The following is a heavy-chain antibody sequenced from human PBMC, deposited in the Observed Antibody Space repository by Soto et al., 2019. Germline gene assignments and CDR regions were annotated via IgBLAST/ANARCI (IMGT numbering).Heavy chain of an antibody. CDR3: GKSTRGEMATD. Sequence: QVQLVQSGGEVKKPGASVTVSCKASGYTFINYHITWVRQAPGQGLEWMAWINTYNGMTDYAQRFQGRVTMTRDTSTSTAYMELRNLGSDDAAVYCCGKSTRGEMATDWGQGTLVTVSS. CDR1: GYTFINYH. J-gene: IGHJ4*02. V-gene: IGHV1-18*01. CDR2: INTYNGMT. D-gene: IGHD5-12*01.